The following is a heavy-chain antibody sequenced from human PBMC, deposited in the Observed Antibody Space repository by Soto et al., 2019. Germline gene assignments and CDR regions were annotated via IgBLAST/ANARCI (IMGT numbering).Heavy chain of an antibody. CDR3: ARVSGWDAFDI. CDR1: GDSVSSGSYF. J-gene: IGHJ3*02. V-gene: IGHV4-61*01. Sequence: SETLSLTCTVSGDSVSSGSYFWSWIRQPPGKGLEWIGYIYYSGTTNYNPSLKSRVTMSVDTSKNQFSLKLSSVTAADTAVYYCARVSGWDAFDIWGQGTMVT. CDR2: IYYSGTT. D-gene: IGHD2-15*01.